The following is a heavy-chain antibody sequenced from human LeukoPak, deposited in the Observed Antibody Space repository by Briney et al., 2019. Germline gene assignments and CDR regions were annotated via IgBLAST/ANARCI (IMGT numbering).Heavy chain of an antibody. CDR2: ISGSGDNT. J-gene: IGHJ1*01. CDR1: GFTFSSYA. CDR3: AQQVGYCSSGSCYFTY. D-gene: IGHD2-15*01. V-gene: IGHV3-23*01. Sequence: GGSLRLSCAASGFTFSSYAMSWVRQVPGKGLEWVSVISGSGDNTYYADSVKGRFTISRDNSKNMLYLQMNSLRAEDTAVYYCAQQVGYCSSGSCYFTYWGQGTLVTVSS.